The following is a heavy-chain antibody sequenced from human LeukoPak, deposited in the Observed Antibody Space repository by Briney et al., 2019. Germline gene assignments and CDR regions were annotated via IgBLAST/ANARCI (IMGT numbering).Heavy chain of an antibody. D-gene: IGHD5-12*01. V-gene: IGHV4-39*07. Sequence: PSETLSLTCTVSGGSISSSSYYWGWIRQPPGKGLEWIGSIYYSGSTYYNPSLKSRVTISVDTSKNQSSLKLSSVTAADTAVYYCARDRGAIVATMVDFDYWGQGTLVTVSS. CDR3: ARDRGAIVATMVDFDY. CDR1: GGSISSSSYY. J-gene: IGHJ4*02. CDR2: IYYSGST.